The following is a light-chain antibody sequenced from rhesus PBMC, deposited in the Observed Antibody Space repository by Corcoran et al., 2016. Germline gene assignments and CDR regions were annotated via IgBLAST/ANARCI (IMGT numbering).Light chain of an antibody. Sequence: DIQMTQSPSSLSASVGDRVTITCRASQGISNWLAWYQQKPGKVPKLLIYRASNLETGVPSRFSGSGSGTDFTLAISSLQPEDIATYYCQQHDNSPYSFGQGTKVEIK. J-gene: IGKJ2*01. CDR2: RAS. CDR3: QQHDNSPYS. V-gene: IGKV1-69*01. CDR1: QGISNW.